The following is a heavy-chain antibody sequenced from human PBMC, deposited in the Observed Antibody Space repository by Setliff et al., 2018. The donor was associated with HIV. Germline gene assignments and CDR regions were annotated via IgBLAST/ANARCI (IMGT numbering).Heavy chain of an antibody. CDR3: ARHIGITMIVVVISNWFDP. CDR2: IYQTGTT. Sequence: SETLSLTCAVSGFSINSGYYWGWIRQPPGKGLEWIGSIYQTGTTYYNPSLKSRVTISVDTSKNQFSLKLSSVTAADTAVYYCARHIGITMIVVVISNWFDPWGQGTLVTVSS. V-gene: IGHV4-38-2*01. J-gene: IGHJ5*02. CDR1: GFSINSGYY. D-gene: IGHD3-22*01.